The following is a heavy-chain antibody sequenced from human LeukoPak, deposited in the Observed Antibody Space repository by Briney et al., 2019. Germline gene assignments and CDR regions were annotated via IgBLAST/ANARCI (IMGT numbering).Heavy chain of an antibody. CDR1: GYTFTGYY. J-gene: IGHJ6*03. CDR2: INPNSGGT. D-gene: IGHD3-22*01. Sequence: ASVKVSFKASGYTFTGYYMHWVRQAPGQGLEWVGRINPNSGGTNYAQKYQGRVTMIRDTSIGTAYMELSRLRSDDTAVYYCARDRNYYECSGKKDYYYMDVWGKGTTVTVSS. V-gene: IGHV1-2*06. CDR3: ARDRNYYECSGKKDYYYMDV.